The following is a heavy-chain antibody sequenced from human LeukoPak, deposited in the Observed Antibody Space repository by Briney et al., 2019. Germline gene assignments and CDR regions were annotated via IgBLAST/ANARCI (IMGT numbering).Heavy chain of an antibody. CDR2: ISSNGGST. J-gene: IGHJ4*02. CDR3: ARGASIVGATLGPFDY. CDR1: GFTFSSYA. Sequence: SGGSLRLSRAASGFTFSSYAMHWVRQAPGKGLEYVSAISSNGGSTYYANSVKGRFTISRDNSKNTLYLQMGSLRAEDMAVYYCARGASIVGATLGPFDYWGQGTLVTVSS. V-gene: IGHV3-64*01. D-gene: IGHD1-26*01.